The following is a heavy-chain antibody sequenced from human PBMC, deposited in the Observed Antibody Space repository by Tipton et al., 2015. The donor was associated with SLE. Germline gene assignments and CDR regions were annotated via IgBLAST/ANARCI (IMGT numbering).Heavy chain of an antibody. Sequence: TLSLTCTVSGGSISSHYWSWIRQPPGKGLEWIGYIYYSGSTNYNPSLKSRVTISVDTSKNQFSLKLSSVTAADTAVYYCARDLSRGSVDYWGQGTLVTVSS. D-gene: IGHD1-26*01. J-gene: IGHJ4*02. V-gene: IGHV4-59*11. CDR2: IYYSGST. CDR3: ARDLSRGSVDY. CDR1: GGSISSHY.